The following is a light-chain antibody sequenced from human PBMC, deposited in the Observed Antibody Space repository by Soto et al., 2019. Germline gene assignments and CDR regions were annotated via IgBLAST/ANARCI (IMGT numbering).Light chain of an antibody. V-gene: IGKV3-20*01. CDR2: GAS. CDR1: QSVSSNY. J-gene: IGKJ3*01. CDR3: QQYGSSPLT. Sequence: EIVLTQSPGTLSLSPGERATLSCRASQSVSSNYFAWYQQRPGQGPRLLIYGASIRATGIPDRFSGSGSGTDFTLTISRLEPEDFAVYYCQQYGSSPLTFGPGTKVDIK.